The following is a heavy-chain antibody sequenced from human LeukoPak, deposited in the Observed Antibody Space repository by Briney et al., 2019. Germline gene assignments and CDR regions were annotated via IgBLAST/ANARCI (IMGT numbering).Heavy chain of an antibody. Sequence: PSETLSLTCTVSGGSISSYYWSWIRQPPGKGLEWIGYIYYSGSTNYNPSLKSRVTISVDTSKNQFSLKLSSVTAADTAVYYCGRFPIVVVPAGRYWFDPWGQGTLVTVSS. D-gene: IGHD2-2*01. J-gene: IGHJ5*02. CDR1: GGSISSYY. CDR3: GRFPIVVVPAGRYWFDP. CDR2: IYYSGST. V-gene: IGHV4-59*01.